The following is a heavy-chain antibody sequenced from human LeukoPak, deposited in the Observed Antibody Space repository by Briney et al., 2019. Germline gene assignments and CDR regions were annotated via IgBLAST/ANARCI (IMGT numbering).Heavy chain of an antibody. V-gene: IGHV3-30-3*01. D-gene: IGHD4-11*01. CDR2: ISYDGSNK. Sequence: GGSLRLSCAASGFTFSSYAMHWVRQAPGKGLEWVAVISYDGSNKYYADSVKGRFTISRDNSKNTLYLQMNSLRAEGTAVYYCARGYGNPGYFDYWGQGTLVTVSS. CDR1: GFTFSSYA. J-gene: IGHJ4*02. CDR3: ARGYGNPGYFDY.